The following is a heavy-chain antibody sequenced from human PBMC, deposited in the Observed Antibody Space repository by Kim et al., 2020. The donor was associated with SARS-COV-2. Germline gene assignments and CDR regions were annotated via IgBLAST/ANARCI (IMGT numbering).Heavy chain of an antibody. D-gene: IGHD3-16*01. CDR3: TRTSPSVWGAFDI. Sequence: GGSLRLSCAASGFTFSDYYMDWVRQVPGKGLEWLGLIRNKANTYTTEYAASVKGRFTISRDDSDNSLYLQMNSLRTEDTAVYYCTRTSPSVWGAFDIWGQGTMVTVSS. CDR2: IRNKANTYTT. V-gene: IGHV3-72*01. CDR1: GFTFSDYY. J-gene: IGHJ3*02.